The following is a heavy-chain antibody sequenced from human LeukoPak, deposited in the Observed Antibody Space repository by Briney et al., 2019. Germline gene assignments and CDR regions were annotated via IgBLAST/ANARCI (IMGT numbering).Heavy chain of an antibody. J-gene: IGHJ6*02. CDR2: IYYSGST. CDR1: GGSIRSYY. CDR3: ARGEAGDGYNYWSYYYYGMDV. D-gene: IGHD5-24*01. Sequence: SETLSLTCTVSGGSIRSYYWSWIRQPPGKGLEWIGYIYYSGSTNYNPSLKSRVTISVDTSKNQFSLKLSSVTAADTAVYYCARGEAGDGYNYWSYYYYGMDVWGQGTTVTVSS. V-gene: IGHV4-59*01.